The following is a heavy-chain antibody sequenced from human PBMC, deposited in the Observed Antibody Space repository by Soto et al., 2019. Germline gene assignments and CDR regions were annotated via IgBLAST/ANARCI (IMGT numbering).Heavy chain of an antibody. D-gene: IGHD1-26*01. CDR3: AKDLRVGASGGMDV. CDR1: GFTFSNYG. Sequence: PGGSLRLSCTASGFTFSNYGMHWVRQAPGKGLEWVSVMSYDGSNKYYVDSVKGRFTISRDNSKNTLYLQMNSLRAEDTAVYYCAKDLRVGASGGMDVWGQGTTVTVSS. J-gene: IGHJ6*02. V-gene: IGHV3-30*18. CDR2: MSYDGSNK.